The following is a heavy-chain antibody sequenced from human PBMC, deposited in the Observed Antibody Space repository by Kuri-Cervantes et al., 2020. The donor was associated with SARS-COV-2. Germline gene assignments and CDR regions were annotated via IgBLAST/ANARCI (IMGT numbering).Heavy chain of an antibody. D-gene: IGHD3-22*01. CDR3: ARGHDRRVYFSTPAPYYFDF. V-gene: IGHV3-53*01. CDR2: IYSGGST. CDR1: GFSLSDYW. Sequence: GESLKISCAASGFSLSDYWMSWVRQAPGKGLEWVSVIYSGGSTSYADSVKGRFTISRDNSRNTLYLQMNSLRAEDTAVYYCARGHDRRVYFSTPAPYYFDFWGQGILVTVSS. J-gene: IGHJ4*02.